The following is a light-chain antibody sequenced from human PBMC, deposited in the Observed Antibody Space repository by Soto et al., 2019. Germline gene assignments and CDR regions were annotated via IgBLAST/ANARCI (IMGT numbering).Light chain of an antibody. Sequence: EIGLTQSPATLSLSPGERATLSCRASQSVSSYLAWYQPKPGQAPRLLIYDASNRATGIPARFSGSGSGTDFTLTISSLEPEDFAVYYGQQRSNWPPAFGGGTKVEI. V-gene: IGKV3-11*01. CDR2: DAS. J-gene: IGKJ4*01. CDR1: QSVSSY. CDR3: QQRSNWPPA.